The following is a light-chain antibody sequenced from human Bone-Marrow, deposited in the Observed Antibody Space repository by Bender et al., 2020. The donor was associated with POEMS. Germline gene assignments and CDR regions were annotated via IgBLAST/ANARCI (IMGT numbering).Light chain of an antibody. CDR2: EDN. V-gene: IGLV2-14*02. J-gene: IGLJ3*02. Sequence: QSALTQPASVSGSPGQSITISCTGTSSDVGNYNLVSWYQQYPGKAPKVMIYEDNKRPSGVSNRFSGSKSGTSASLAITGLQAEDEGDYYCQSYDNSLGGWVFGGGTKLTVL. CDR3: QSYDNSLGGWV. CDR1: SSDVGNYNL.